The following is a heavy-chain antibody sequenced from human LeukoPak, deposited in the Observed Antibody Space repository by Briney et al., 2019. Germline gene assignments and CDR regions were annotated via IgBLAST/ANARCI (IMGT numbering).Heavy chain of an antibody. D-gene: IGHD2-15*01. Sequence: GASVKVSCKASGGTFSSYAISWVRQAPGQGLEWMGRIIPILGIANYAQKFQGRVTITADTSTSTAYMELRSLRSDDTAVYYCARDRAGDIVVVVAAVYYYGMDVWGQGTTVTVSS. CDR3: ARDRAGDIVVVVAAVYYYGMDV. V-gene: IGHV1-69*04. CDR1: GGTFSSYA. CDR2: IIPILGIA. J-gene: IGHJ6*02.